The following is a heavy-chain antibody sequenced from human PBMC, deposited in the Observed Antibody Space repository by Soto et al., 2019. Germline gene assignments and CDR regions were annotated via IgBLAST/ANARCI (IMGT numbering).Heavy chain of an antibody. J-gene: IGHJ6*03. D-gene: IGHD3-16*01. Sequence: GGSLRLSCAASGFTFTSYNMNWVRQTPGKGLEWVSYISGSSSSIYYADSVKGRFTISRDDAKSSMYLQMNSLRAEDTAVYYCARGAVWGNYYSYMDVWGKGTTVTVSS. CDR3: ARGAVWGNYYSYMDV. V-gene: IGHV3-48*01. CDR2: ISGSSSSI. CDR1: GFTFTSYN.